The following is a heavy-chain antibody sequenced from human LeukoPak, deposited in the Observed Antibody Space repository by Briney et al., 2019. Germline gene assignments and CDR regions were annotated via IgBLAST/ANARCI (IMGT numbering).Heavy chain of an antibody. CDR2: INTDGTDT. J-gene: IGHJ4*02. CDR3: ATKQWLAPPPDS. V-gene: IGHV3-74*01. CDR1: GFTFSKYW. D-gene: IGHD6-19*01. Sequence: PGGSLTLSCAASGFTFSKYWMLWVRQAPGEGRESVSRINTDGTDTIYADSGKGRFTVSRDNADNTMFLQMNSVGDEDTAVYYCATKQWLAPPPDSWGQGTPVTVSS.